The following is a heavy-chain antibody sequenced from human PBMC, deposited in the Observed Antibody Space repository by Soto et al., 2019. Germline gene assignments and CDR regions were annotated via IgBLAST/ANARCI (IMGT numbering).Heavy chain of an antibody. CDR1: GYTFTSYG. Sequence: GASVKVSCKASGYTFTSYGISWVRQAPGQGLEWMGWISAYNGNTNYAQKLQGRVTMTTDTSTGTAYMELRSLRSDDTAVYYCAVSTGYYYYGMDVWGQGTTVTVSS. CDR3: AVSTGYYYYGMDV. CDR2: ISAYNGNT. J-gene: IGHJ6*02. V-gene: IGHV1-18*01.